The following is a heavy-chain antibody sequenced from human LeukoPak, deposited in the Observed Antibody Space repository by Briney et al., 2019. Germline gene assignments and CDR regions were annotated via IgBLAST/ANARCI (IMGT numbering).Heavy chain of an antibody. D-gene: IGHD4-11*01. J-gene: IGHJ4*02. CDR3: ARDRKEDYSNYVRY. CDR2: ISAYNGNT. Sequence: ASVKVSCKASGYTFTRFGISWVRQAPGQGLEWMGWISAYNGNTNYAQKLQGRVTMTTDTSTSTAYMELRSLRSDDTAVYYCARDRKEDYSNYVRYWGQGTLVTVSS. CDR1: GYTFTRFG. V-gene: IGHV1-18*01.